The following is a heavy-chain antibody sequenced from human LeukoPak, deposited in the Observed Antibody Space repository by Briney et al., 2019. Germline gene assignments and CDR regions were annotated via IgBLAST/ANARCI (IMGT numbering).Heavy chain of an antibody. CDR3: ARPITGAGTDLGY. D-gene: IGHD6-13*01. CDR2: IYTGDSDT. J-gene: IGHJ4*02. Sequence: KHGESLKISCKASGYTFTSFFIGWVRQMPGQGLEWMGIIYTGDSDTRYSPSFQSQVPISVDKSISTAYLQWRSLKASDTAIYYCARPITGAGTDLGYWGQGTLVTVSS. CDR1: GYTFTSFF. V-gene: IGHV5-51*01.